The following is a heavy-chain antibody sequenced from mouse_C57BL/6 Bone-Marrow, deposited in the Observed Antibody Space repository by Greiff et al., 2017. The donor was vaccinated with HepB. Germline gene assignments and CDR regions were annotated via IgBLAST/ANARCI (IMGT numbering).Heavy chain of an antibody. J-gene: IGHJ4*01. CDR1: GFSLTSYG. D-gene: IGHD2-2*01. CDR2: IWGDGST. V-gene: IGHV2-3*01. Sequence: VKLQQSGPGLVAPSQSLSITCTVSGFSLTSYGVSWVRQPPGKGLEWLGVIWGDGSTNYHSALISRLSISKDNSKSQVFLKLNSLQTDDTATYYCAKGGTMVTTGDYYAMDYWGQGTSVTVSS. CDR3: AKGGTMVTTGDYYAMDY.